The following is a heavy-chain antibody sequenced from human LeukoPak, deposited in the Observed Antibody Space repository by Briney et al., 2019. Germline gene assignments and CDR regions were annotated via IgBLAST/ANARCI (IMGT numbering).Heavy chain of an antibody. D-gene: IGHD6-13*01. CDR1: GYTFTSYD. CDR3: ARGTAALNWFDP. CDR2: MNPNSGNT. J-gene: IGHJ5*02. Sequence: GASVTVSCKASGYTFTSYDINWVRQATGQGLEWMRWMNPNSGNTGYAQKFQGRVTMTRNTSISTAYMELSSLRSDDTAVYYCARGTAALNWFDPWGQGTLVTVSS. V-gene: IGHV1-8*01.